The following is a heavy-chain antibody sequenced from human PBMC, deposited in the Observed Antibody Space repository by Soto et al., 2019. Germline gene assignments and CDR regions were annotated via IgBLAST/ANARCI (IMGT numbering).Heavy chain of an antibody. Sequence: QVQLVQSGAEVKKPGSSVKVSCKASGDTFSRYAISWVRQAPGQGLEWMGGIIPIFHKAKYAQKFQGRVTITADESTSTAYMELSSLRSEETAVYYCARDPNSNYGENWFDPWGQGTLVTVSS. CDR3: ARDPNSNYGENWFDP. CDR1: GDTFSRYA. J-gene: IGHJ5*02. V-gene: IGHV1-69*01. D-gene: IGHD1-7*01. CDR2: IIPIFHKA.